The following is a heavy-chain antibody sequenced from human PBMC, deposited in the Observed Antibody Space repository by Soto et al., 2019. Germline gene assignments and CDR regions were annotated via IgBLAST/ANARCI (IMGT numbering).Heavy chain of an antibody. CDR1: GFTFSSYS. CDR3: ARECIAAAGMVVGDY. CDR2: ISSSSSTI. Sequence: EVQLVESGGGLVQPGGSLRLSCAASGFTFSSYSMNWVRQAPGKGLEWVSYISSSSSTIYYADSVKGRFTISRDNAKNSLYLQMNSLRAEDTAVYYCARECIAAAGMVVGDYWGQGTLVTVSS. V-gene: IGHV3-48*01. D-gene: IGHD6-13*01. J-gene: IGHJ4*02.